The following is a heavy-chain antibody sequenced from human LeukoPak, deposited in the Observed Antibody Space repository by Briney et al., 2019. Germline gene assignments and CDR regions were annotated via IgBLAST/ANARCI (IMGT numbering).Heavy chain of an antibody. CDR1: GFTFSSYA. V-gene: IGHV3-30-3*01. Sequence: GGSLRLSCAASGFTFSSYAMHWVRQAPGKGLEWVAVISDDGSNKYYADSVKGRFTISRDNSKNTLYLQMNSLRAEDTAVYYYARVDDLDAFDIWGQGTMVTVSS. D-gene: IGHD2-2*03. CDR2: ISDDGSNK. J-gene: IGHJ3*02. CDR3: ARVDDLDAFDI.